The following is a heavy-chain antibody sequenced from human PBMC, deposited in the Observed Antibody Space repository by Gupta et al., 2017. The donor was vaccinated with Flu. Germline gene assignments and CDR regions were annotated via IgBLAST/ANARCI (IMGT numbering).Heavy chain of an antibody. CDR1: GFSITNSYY. J-gene: IGHJ4*02. Sequence: VQLQESGPRLVKPSETLSLTCVVSGFSITNSYYWAWIRQPPGQGLEGIGSIYYTGSTYYNPSLKSRPALSMDKSQNQFSLTLTSVTAADTAVYFCARVRLSRGPRDVFDYWGQGTLVTVSP. D-gene: IGHD2-15*01. V-gene: IGHV4-38-2*01. CDR2: IYYTGST. CDR3: ARVRLSRGPRDVFDY.